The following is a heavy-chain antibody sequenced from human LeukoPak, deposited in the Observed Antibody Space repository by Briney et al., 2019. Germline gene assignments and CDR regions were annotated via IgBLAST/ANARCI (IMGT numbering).Heavy chain of an antibody. CDR3: VRGGWAVRFDS. J-gene: IGHJ4*02. V-gene: IGHV4-34*01. CDR1: GGSFSPYY. CDR2: INHSGST. D-gene: IGHD3-16*01. Sequence: PSETLSLTCAVYGGSFSPYYWSWIRQPPGKGLEWIGEINHSGSTNYNPSLKSRVTISVDTSKDQFSLRLSSVSAADTAVYYCVRGGWAVRFDSWGQGALVTVSS.